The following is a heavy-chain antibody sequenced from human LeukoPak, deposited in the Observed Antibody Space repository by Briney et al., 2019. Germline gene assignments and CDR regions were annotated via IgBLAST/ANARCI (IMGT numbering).Heavy chain of an antibody. V-gene: IGHV4-34*01. J-gene: IGHJ4*02. Sequence: PSETLSLTCAVYGGSFSGYYWSWIRQPPGKGLEWIGEINHSESTSTNYNPSLKSRVTISVDTSKNQFSLKLSSVTAADTAVYYCARVRYFDIIDYWGQGTLVTVSS. CDR2: INHSESTST. CDR3: ARVRYFDIIDY. CDR1: GGSFSGYY. D-gene: IGHD3-9*01.